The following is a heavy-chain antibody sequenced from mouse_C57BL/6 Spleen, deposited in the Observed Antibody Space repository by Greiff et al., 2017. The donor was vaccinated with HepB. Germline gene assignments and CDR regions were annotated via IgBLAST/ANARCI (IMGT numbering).Heavy chain of an antibody. CDR2: IYPGSGNT. Sequence: VQLQESGAELVRPGASVKLSCKASGYTFTDYYINWVKQRPGQGLEWIARIYPGSGNTYYNEKFKGKATLTAEKSSSTAYMQLSSLTSEDSAVYFCARVQATRGYAMDYWGQGTSVTVSS. D-gene: IGHD3-2*02. CDR1: GYTFTDYY. J-gene: IGHJ4*01. V-gene: IGHV1-76*01. CDR3: ARVQATRGYAMDY.